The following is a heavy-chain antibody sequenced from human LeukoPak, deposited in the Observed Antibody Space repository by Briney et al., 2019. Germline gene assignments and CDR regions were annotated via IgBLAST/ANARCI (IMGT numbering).Heavy chain of an antibody. V-gene: IGHV4-59*09. Sequence: LEWIGYIYYSGSTNYNPSLKSRVTISVDTSKNQFSLKLSSVTAADTAVYYCARGADWFDPWGQGTLVTVSS. CDR2: IYYSGST. CDR3: ARGADWFDP. J-gene: IGHJ5*02.